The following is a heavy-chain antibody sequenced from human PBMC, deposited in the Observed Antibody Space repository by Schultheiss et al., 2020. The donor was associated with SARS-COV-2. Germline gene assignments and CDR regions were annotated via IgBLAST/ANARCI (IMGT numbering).Heavy chain of an antibody. J-gene: IGHJ3*02. CDR3: ARSASAHIVATAYDAFDI. Sequence: GGSLRLSCAASGFTFSSYSMNWVRQAPGKGLEWVGRIKSKTDGGTTDYAAPVKGRFTISRDDSKNTLYLQMNSLRAEDTAVYYCARSASAHIVATAYDAFDIWGQGTMVTVSS. CDR2: IKSKTDGGTT. D-gene: IGHD5-12*01. CDR1: GFTFSSYS. V-gene: IGHV3-15*01.